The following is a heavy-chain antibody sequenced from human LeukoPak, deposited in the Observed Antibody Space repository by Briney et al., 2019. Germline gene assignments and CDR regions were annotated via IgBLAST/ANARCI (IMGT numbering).Heavy chain of an antibody. CDR2: IYASGNT. CDR1: GGSISPYS. V-gene: IGHV4-4*07. Sequence: SETLSLTCTVSGGSISPYSWSWIRQPAGQRLEWIGRIYASGNTNYNPSLKSRVTISVDTSKNQFSLKLSSVTAADTAMYYCARHRTAYYFDYWGQGTLVTVSS. CDR3: ARHRTAYYFDY. J-gene: IGHJ4*02.